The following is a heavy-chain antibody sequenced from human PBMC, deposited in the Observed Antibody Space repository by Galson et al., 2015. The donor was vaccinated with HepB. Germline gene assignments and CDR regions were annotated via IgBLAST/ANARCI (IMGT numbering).Heavy chain of an antibody. CDR2: ISYDGSNK. CDR1: GLTFSSYA. CDR3: ARDLSRYCSGGSCYFGSDY. Sequence: SLRLSCAASGLTFSSYAMHWVRQAPGKGLEWVAVISYDGSNKYYADSVKGRFTISRDNSKNTLYLQMNSLRAEDTAVYYCARDLSRYCSGGSCYFGSDYWGQGTLVTVSS. V-gene: IGHV3-30*04. D-gene: IGHD2-15*01. J-gene: IGHJ4*02.